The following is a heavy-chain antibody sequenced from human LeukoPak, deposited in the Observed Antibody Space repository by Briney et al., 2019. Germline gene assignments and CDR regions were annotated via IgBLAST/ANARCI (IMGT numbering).Heavy chain of an antibody. D-gene: IGHD3-3*01. Sequence: SETLSLTCAVYGGSFSGYYWSWIRQPPGKGLEWIGYIYYSGSTNYNPSLKSRVTISVDTSKNQFSLKLSSVTAADTAVYYCARVGGITIFGVVNPNWYFDLWGRGTLVTVSS. CDR3: ARVGGITIFGVVNPNWYFDL. J-gene: IGHJ2*01. CDR2: IYYSGST. V-gene: IGHV4-59*01. CDR1: GGSFSGYY.